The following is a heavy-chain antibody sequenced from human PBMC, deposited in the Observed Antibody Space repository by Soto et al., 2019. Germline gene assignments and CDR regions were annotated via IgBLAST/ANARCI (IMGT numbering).Heavy chain of an antibody. V-gene: IGHV4-30-4*01. D-gene: IGHD3-9*01. CDR2: IYYSGST. CDR3: ARSIPSGTGYYWRDYYYYGMDV. Sequence: QVQLQESGPGLVKPSQTLSLTCTVSGGSISSGDYYWSWIRQPPGKGLEWIGYIYYSGSTYYNPSLKSRVTISVDTSKNQFSLKLSSVTAADTAVYYCARSIPSGTGYYWRDYYYYGMDVWGQGTTVTVSS. J-gene: IGHJ6*02. CDR1: GGSISSGDYY.